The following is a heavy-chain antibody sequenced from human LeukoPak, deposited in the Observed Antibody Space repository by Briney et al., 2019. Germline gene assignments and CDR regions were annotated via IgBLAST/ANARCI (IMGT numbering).Heavy chain of an antibody. J-gene: IGHJ4*02. D-gene: IGHD5-18*01. V-gene: IGHV1-2*02. CDR1: GYTFTGYY. Sequence: GASVKVSCKASGYTFTGYYMHWVRQAPGQGLEWMGWINPNSGGTNYAQKFQGRVTMTRDTSISTAYMELSRLRSDDTAVYYCARGQLAWIQLSGFDYWGQGTLVTVSS. CDR2: INPNSGGT. CDR3: ARGQLAWIQLSGFDY.